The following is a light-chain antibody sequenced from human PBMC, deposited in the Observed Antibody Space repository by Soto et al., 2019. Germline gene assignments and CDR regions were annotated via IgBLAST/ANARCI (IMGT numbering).Light chain of an antibody. CDR1: ETINKY. CDR2: TAS. J-gene: IGKJ1*01. V-gene: IGKV1-39*01. CDR3: QQSYKTPQT. Sequence: IQMTQSPSSLSASIGDRVTITCRASETINKYLNWYQQKPGKPPKLLIYTASTLPSGVPSRFSGSRPGTNFTLTINSLQPEDFATYYCQQSYKTPQTFGQGTKVAIK.